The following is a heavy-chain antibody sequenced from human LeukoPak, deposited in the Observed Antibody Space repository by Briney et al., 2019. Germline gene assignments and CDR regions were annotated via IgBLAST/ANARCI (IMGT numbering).Heavy chain of an antibody. J-gene: IGHJ5*02. CDR2: INPNSGGT. D-gene: IGHD3-10*01. V-gene: IGHV1-2*02. CDR3: ARDREGITMVRGRSTRPLNWFDP. CDR1: GYTFTKYY. Sequence: ASVKVSCKASGYTFTKYYIHWVRQAPGQGLEWMGWINPNSGGTNYAQKFQGRVTMTRDTSISTAYMELSRLRSDDTAVYYCARDREGITMVRGRSTRPLNWFDPWGQGTLVTVSS.